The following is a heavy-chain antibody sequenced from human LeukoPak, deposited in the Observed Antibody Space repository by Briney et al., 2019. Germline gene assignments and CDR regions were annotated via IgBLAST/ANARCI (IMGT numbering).Heavy chain of an antibody. CDR1: GGSVSSGSYF. V-gene: IGHV4-61*01. D-gene: IGHD2-2*01. CDR3: ARDRCGRTSCYPGAFDI. J-gene: IGHJ3*02. CDR2: IYYSGST. Sequence: PSETLSLTCTVSGGSVSSGSYFWHWIRQPPGKGLEWIGYIYYSGSTNYNPSLKSQVTISVDTSKNQFSLKLSSVTAADTAVYYCARDRCGRTSCYPGAFDIWGQGTMVTVSS.